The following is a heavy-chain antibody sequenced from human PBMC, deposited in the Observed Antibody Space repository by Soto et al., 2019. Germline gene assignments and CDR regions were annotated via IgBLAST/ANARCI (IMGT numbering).Heavy chain of an antibody. CDR2: VSYSGKT. CDR1: GGSVTPYY. J-gene: IGHJ3*01. Sequence: QVQLQESGPGLVKTSDTLSLTCTVSGGSVTPYYWSWIRQSPGEGLEWIGYVSYSGKTGYNPSLKSRVSMSIDTSKNEFSLKSTSLPAADAATYYCARQQYTVVTAFDVWGQGTTVAVSS. V-gene: IGHV4-59*02. CDR3: ARQQYTVVTAFDV. D-gene: IGHD2-15*01.